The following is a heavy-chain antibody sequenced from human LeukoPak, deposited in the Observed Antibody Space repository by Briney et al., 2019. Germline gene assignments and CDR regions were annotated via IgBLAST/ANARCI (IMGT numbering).Heavy chain of an antibody. CDR3: AKVRNRQWGYEGFDY. D-gene: IGHD2-15*01. J-gene: IGHJ4*02. V-gene: IGHV3-73*01. CDR2: IRSKANSYAT. CDR1: GFIFSGST. Sequence: GGSLRLSCAASGFIFSGSTMHWVRQASGKGLEWVGRIRSKANSYATAYAASMKGRFTISRDDSKNMAYLQMNSLKTEDTAVYYCAKVRNRQWGYEGFDYWGQGTLVTVSS.